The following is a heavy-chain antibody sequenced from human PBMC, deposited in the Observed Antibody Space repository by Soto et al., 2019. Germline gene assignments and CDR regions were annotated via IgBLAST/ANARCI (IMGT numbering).Heavy chain of an antibody. Sequence: EVQLSESGGGLVQPGGSLRLSCAATGFTLRTNGMSWVRQAPGKGLEWVSSFSGSGADTYYADSLKGRFTISRDNSKNTLYLQMNSPRAEDTALYYCAGHGGYSYLGQGTLVTVSS. D-gene: IGHD4-17*01. CDR2: FSGSGADT. V-gene: IGHV3-23*01. CDR1: GFTLRTNG. CDR3: AGHGGYSY. J-gene: IGHJ4*02.